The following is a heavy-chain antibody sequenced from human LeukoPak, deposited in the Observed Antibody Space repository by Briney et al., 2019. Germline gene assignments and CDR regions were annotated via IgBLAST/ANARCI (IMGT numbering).Heavy chain of an antibody. D-gene: IGHD1-26*01. V-gene: IGHV4-30-4*08. CDR2: IYYSGST. CDR3: AGDLAGGSYYATEHDAFYI. J-gene: IGHJ3*02. CDR1: GGCISSGDYY. Sequence: PSETLSLTCTVSGGCISSGDYYWSWIRQPPGKGLEWIGYIYYSGSTYYNPSLRSRVTISVDTSKNQFSLKLSSVTAADTAMYLCAGDLAGGSYYATEHDAFYIWGQGTMVTVSS.